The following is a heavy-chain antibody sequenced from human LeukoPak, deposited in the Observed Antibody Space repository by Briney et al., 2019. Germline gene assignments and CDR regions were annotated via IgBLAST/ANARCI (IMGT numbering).Heavy chain of an antibody. V-gene: IGHV4-28*03. CDR3: ARDNDSSGYYSLDY. D-gene: IGHD3-22*01. J-gene: IGHJ4*02. CDR2: IYYSGTT. CDR1: AYSISSGCW. Sequence: PSDTLSLTCAVSAYSISSGCWWGWIRQPPGKGLEWIGYIYYSGTTYYSPSLKSRVTISVDTSKNQFSLKLSSVTAADTAVYYCARDNDSSGYYSLDYWGQGTLVTVSS.